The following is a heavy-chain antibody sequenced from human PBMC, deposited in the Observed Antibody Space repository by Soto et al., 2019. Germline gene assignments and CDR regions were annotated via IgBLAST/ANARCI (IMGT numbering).Heavy chain of an antibody. Sequence: EVQLLESGGGLAQPGGSLRLSCAASGFTFSTYAMNWVRQAPGKGLEWVSGMVGDGSSSDYAGSVRGRFTISRDNSKNTLYLQRNSLRAEDAAVYYCAKDFRPDGRYDLDSWGQGTLVTVSS. V-gene: IGHV3-23*01. CDR2: MVGDGSSS. CDR3: AKDFRPDGRYDLDS. J-gene: IGHJ4*02. D-gene: IGHD2-15*01. CDR1: GFTFSTYA.